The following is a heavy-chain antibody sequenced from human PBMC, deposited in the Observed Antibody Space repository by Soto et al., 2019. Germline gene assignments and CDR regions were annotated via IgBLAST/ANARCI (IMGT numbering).Heavy chain of an antibody. CDR1: GGSISSGEYY. CDR2: IYYTGST. V-gene: IGHV4-31*03. J-gene: IGHJ6*03. D-gene: IGHD3-10*01. CDR3: SRVPEGSGSYRYYYYYYMDV. Sequence: QVQLQESGPGLVKPSQTLSLTCPVSGGSISSGEYYWSWIRQHPGKGLEWIAYIYYTGSTYYNPSLKSRLTISVVTSKNQFSLRLSSVTAADTAVYYCSRVPEGSGSYRYYYYYYMDVWGKGTTVTVSS.